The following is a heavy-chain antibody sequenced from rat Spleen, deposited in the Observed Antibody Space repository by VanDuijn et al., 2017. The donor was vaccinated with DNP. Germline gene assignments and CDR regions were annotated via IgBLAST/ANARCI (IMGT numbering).Heavy chain of an antibody. CDR2: VTNAGST. D-gene: IGHD5-1*01. J-gene: IGHJ2*01. Sequence: EVLLQESGPGLVKPSQSLSLTCSVTGLSITNNVKWSWIRKFPGNKLEWMGYVTNAGSTIYNPSLKSRISITTDTSKNQFFLQVNSITTEDTATYYCAIQLGVFDYWDQGVMVTVSS. V-gene: IGHV3-3*01. CDR3: AIQLGVFDY. CDR1: GLSITNNVK.